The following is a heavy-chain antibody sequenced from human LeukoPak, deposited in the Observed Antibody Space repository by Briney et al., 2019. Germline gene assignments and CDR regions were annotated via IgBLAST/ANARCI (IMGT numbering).Heavy chain of an antibody. Sequence: GGSLSLSCAASGSTFDDYAMHWVRHAPGKGLEWVSLITWDGDSTYYADSVKGRFTISRDNSKNYLYLQMNSLRAEDTALYYCAKGTSSWHEFDSWGQGTLVTVSS. V-gene: IGHV3-43D*03. CDR2: ITWDGDST. J-gene: IGHJ4*02. CDR3: AKGTSSWHEFDS. D-gene: IGHD6-13*01. CDR1: GSTFDDYA.